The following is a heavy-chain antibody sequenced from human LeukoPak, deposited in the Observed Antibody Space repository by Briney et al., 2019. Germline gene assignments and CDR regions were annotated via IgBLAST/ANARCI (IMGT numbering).Heavy chain of an antibody. CDR1: GFTFSSYW. J-gene: IGHJ4*02. Sequence: PGGSLRLSCAASGFTFSSYWMSWVRQAPGKGLEWVANIKQDGSEKYYVDSVKGRFTISGDNAKNSLYLQMNSRRAEDTAVYYCARDSRTVTSNFDYWGQGTLVTVSS. CDR3: ARDSRTVTSNFDY. V-gene: IGHV3-7*01. D-gene: IGHD4-11*01. CDR2: IKQDGSEK.